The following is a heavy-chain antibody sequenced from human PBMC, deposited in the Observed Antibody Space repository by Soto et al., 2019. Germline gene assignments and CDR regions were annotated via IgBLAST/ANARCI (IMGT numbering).Heavy chain of an antibody. J-gene: IGHJ4*02. V-gene: IGHV3-30*18. CDR1: GFTFSHYA. CDR3: AKDASHNFDY. CDR2: MSYDGSNE. Sequence: QVQLVESGGGVVQPGRSLRLSCAASGFTFSHYAMHWVRQAPGKGLEWVALMSYDGSNEYYADSVKGRFTISKDNSKNTLYLQMNSLRAEDTAVYYCAKDASHNFDYWGPGTLVNVYS.